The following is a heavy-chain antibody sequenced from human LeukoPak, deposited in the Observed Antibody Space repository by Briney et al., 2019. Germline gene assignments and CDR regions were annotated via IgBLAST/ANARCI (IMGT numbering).Heavy chain of an antibody. D-gene: IGHD6-19*01. CDR3: AKDQEEYSSGWLDY. CDR1: GGTFSSYA. V-gene: IGHV1-69*13. CDR2: IIPIFGTA. J-gene: IGHJ4*02. Sequence: GASVKVSCKASGGTFSSYAISWVRQAPGQGLEWMGGIIPIFGTANYAQKFQGRVTITADESTSTAYMELSSLRSEDTAVYYCAKDQEEYSSGWLDYWGQGTLVTVSS.